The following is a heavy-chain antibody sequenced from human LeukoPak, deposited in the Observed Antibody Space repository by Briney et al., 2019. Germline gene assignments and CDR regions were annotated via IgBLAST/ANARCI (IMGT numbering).Heavy chain of an antibody. CDR3: ARDYGVRRGYDPGPLYYFDY. V-gene: IGHV3-11*01. J-gene: IGHJ4*02. CDR2: ISSGVSTI. D-gene: IGHD5-12*01. Sequence: GGSLRLSCTASGFTFGGYAMSWFRQAPGKGLEWVSYISSGVSTIYYADSVKGRFTMSRDNAKNLLDLQMNSLRAEDTAVYYCARDYGVRRGYDPGPLYYFDYWGQGTLVTVSS. CDR1: GFTFGGYA.